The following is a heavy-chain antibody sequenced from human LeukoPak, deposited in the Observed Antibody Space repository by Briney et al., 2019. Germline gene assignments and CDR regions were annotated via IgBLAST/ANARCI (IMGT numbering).Heavy chain of an antibody. D-gene: IGHD4-17*01. CDR2: LSDSGVYT. CDR1: GFTFSNYA. J-gene: IGHJ4*02. CDR3: AKKAHYDAYAKYFYY. Sequence: GGSLRLSCAASGFTFSNYAMTCVRPAPGKGLEWVSILSDSGVYTYYADSVKGRFTISRDNSNNTLYLQMNSLRAEDTAVYYCAKKAHYDAYAKYFYYWGQGTLVTVSS. V-gene: IGHV3-23*01.